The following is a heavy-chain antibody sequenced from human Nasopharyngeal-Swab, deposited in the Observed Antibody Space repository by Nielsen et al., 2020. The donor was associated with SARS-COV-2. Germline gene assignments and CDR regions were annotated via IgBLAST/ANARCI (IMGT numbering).Heavy chain of an antibody. CDR1: GYTFTSYA. Sequence: ASVKVSCNASGYTFTSYAMHWVRQAPGQRLEWMGWINAGNGNTKYSQKFQGRVTITRDTFASTAYMELSSLRSEDTAVYYCARVEAGYSSGGPYYYYGMDVWGQGTTVTVSS. D-gene: IGHD6-19*01. J-gene: IGHJ6*02. CDR3: ARVEAGYSSGGPYYYYGMDV. CDR2: INAGNGNT. V-gene: IGHV1-3*01.